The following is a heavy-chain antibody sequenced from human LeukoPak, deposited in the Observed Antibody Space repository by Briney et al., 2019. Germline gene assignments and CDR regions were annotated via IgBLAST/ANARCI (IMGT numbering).Heavy chain of an antibody. CDR1: GGSISSGDYY. J-gene: IGHJ4*02. Sequence: SQTLSLTCTVSGGSISSGDYYWSWIRQPPGKGLEWIVYIYYSGSTYYNPSLKSRVTISVDTSKNQFSLKLSSVTAADTAVYYCARGYSYGSNHDHFDYWGQGTLVTVSS. CDR2: IYYSGST. CDR3: ARGYSYGSNHDHFDY. V-gene: IGHV4-30-4*08. D-gene: IGHD5-18*01.